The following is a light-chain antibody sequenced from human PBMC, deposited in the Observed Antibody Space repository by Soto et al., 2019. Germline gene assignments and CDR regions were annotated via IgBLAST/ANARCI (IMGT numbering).Light chain of an antibody. CDR2: GAS. CDR1: QSVSSN. Sequence: EIVMTHSPATLSLSPGERATPSCRASQSVSSNLAWYQQKPGQAPRLLIYGASNRATGIPDRFSGSGSGTEFTLTISRLQSEDFAVYYCQKYNNWPPETFGQGTKVDIK. V-gene: IGKV3-15*01. CDR3: QKYNNWPPET. J-gene: IGKJ1*01.